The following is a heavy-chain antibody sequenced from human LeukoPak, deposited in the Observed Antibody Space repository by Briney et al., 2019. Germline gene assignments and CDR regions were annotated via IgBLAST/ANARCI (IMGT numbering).Heavy chain of an antibody. D-gene: IGHD3-10*01. V-gene: IGHV1-69*13. Sequence: ASVKVSCKASGGTSSSYAISWVRQAPGQGLEWMGGIIPIFGTANYAQKFQGRVTITADESTSTAYMELSSLRSEDTAVYYCARSGPDAFDIWGQGTMVTVSS. CDR1: GGTSSSYA. CDR2: IIPIFGTA. J-gene: IGHJ3*02. CDR3: ARSGPDAFDI.